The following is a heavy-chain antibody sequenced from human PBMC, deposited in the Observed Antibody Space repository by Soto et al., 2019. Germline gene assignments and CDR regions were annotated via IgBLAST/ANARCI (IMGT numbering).Heavy chain of an antibody. CDR2: IYYSVST. V-gene: IGHV4-30-4*08. Sequence: SETLSLTCTVSGGSIINNHYYCNFIRQPPGRDLEWIGYIYYSVSTYYHPSLKSRVTISIDRSKNQFSLKLSSVTAADTAVYYCARGQPPGYWGQGTMVAVSS. CDR3: ARGQPPGY. J-gene: IGHJ4*02. CDR1: GGSIINNHYY.